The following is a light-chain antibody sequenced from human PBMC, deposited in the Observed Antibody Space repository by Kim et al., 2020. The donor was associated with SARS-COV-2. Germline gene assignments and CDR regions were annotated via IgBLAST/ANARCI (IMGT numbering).Light chain of an antibody. V-gene: IGKV1-27*01. CDR3: QKYNGAPWA. CDR1: QGISIV. J-gene: IGKJ1*01. Sequence: ASVGERVSITCRARQGISIVLAWYQQQPGKVPKLLIYAASALRSGVPFRFIGSGSGTDFTLPIRSLQPEDAASYYCQKYNGAPWAFGQGTKVDIK. CDR2: AAS.